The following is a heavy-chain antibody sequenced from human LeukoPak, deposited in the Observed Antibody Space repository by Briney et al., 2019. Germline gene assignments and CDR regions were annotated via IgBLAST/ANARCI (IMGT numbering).Heavy chain of an antibody. Sequence: GGSLRLSCAASGFTFSSYGMHWVRQVPGKGLEWVAFIRYDGSNKYYADSVKGRFTISRDNSKYTLYLQMNSLRAEDTAVYYRAKDRKRSCSSTSCYFDYWGQGTPVTVSS. J-gene: IGHJ4*02. CDR1: GFTFSSYG. CDR2: IRYDGSNK. D-gene: IGHD2-2*01. V-gene: IGHV3-30*02. CDR3: AKDRKRSCSSTSCYFDY.